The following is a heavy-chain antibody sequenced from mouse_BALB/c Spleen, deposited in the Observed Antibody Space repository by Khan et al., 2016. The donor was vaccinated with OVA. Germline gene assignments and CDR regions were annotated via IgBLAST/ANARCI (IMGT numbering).Heavy chain of an antibody. D-gene: IGHD1-1*01. J-gene: IGHJ2*01. CDR2: IKYSGST. CDR3: ARSGTISTVVATDFDS. Sequence: EVQLVESGPGLVKPSQSLSLTCTVTGYSITSDYAWNWIRQFPENKLEWMGYIKYSGSTSYNPSLKSRISITRTTSQNQFFLQLSSVTTEDTATYYCARSGTISTVVATDFDSWGQGTTLTVSS. V-gene: IGHV3-2*02. CDR1: GYSITSDYA.